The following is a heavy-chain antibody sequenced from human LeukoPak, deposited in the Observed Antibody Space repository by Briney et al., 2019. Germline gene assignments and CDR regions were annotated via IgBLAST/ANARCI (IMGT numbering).Heavy chain of an antibody. Sequence: GGSLRLSCAASGFTFSSYAMSWVRQAPGKGLEWVSAISGSGGSTYYADSVKGRFTISRDNSKNTLYLQMNSLRAEDTAVYFCAKTMYYYDSTGHYYFQHWGQGTLVTVSS. CDR3: AKTMYYYDSTGHYYFQH. J-gene: IGHJ1*01. V-gene: IGHV3-23*01. CDR2: ISGSGGST. CDR1: GFTFSSYA. D-gene: IGHD3-22*01.